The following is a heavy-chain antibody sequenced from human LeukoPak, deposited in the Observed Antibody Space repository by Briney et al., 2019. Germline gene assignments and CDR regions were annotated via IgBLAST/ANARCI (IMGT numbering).Heavy chain of an antibody. D-gene: IGHD6-13*01. J-gene: IGHJ4*02. CDR2: IYTSGST. Sequence: KPSETLSLTCTVSGGSISSYYWSWIRQPAGKELEWIGRIYTSGSTNYNPSLKSRVTMSVDTSKNQFSLKLSSVTAADTAVYYCAREEAAAGQRGFDYWGQGTLVTVSS. CDR1: GGSISSYY. V-gene: IGHV4-4*07. CDR3: AREEAAAGQRGFDY.